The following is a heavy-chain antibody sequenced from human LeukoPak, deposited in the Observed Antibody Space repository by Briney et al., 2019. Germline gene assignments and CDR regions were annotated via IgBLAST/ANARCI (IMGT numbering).Heavy chain of an antibody. Sequence: ASVKVSCKASGYTFTSYGISWVRQAPGQGLEWMGWISAYNGNTNYAQKLQGRVTMTTDTSTSTAYMELRSLRSDDTAVYYCARDDLWFGELLSEVGCYWGQGTLVTVSS. CDR1: GYTFTSYG. CDR2: ISAYNGNT. J-gene: IGHJ4*02. CDR3: ARDDLWFGELLSEVGCY. V-gene: IGHV1-18*04. D-gene: IGHD3-10*01.